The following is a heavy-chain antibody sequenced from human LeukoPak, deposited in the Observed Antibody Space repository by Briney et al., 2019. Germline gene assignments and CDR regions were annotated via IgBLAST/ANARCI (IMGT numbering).Heavy chain of an antibody. CDR2: ISSSSSYI. Sequence: PGGSLRLSCAASGFTFSSYRINWVRQAPGKGLEWVSSISSSSSYIYYADSVRGRFTISRDNAKNSLYLQLNSLRAEDTAVYYCAGRGYSLNKNAFDIWGQGTMVTVSS. V-gene: IGHV3-21*01. CDR1: GFTFSSYR. D-gene: IGHD5-18*01. CDR3: AGRGYSLNKNAFDI. J-gene: IGHJ3*02.